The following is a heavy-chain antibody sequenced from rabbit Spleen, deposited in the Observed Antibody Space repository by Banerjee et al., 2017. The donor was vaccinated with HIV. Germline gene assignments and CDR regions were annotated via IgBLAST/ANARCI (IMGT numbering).Heavy chain of an antibody. CDR3: ARDTSTSFSTYGMDL. D-gene: IGHD1-1*01. J-gene: IGHJ6*01. CDR2: IYAGSSGST. CDR1: GFSFNSGYD. V-gene: IGHV1S40*01. Sequence: QSLEESGGDLVKPEASLTLTCTASGFSFNSGYDMCWVRQAPGKGLEWIACIYAGSSGSTYSATWAKGRFTISKTSSTTVTLQMTSLTAADTATYFCARDTSTSFSTYGMDLWGPGTLVTVS.